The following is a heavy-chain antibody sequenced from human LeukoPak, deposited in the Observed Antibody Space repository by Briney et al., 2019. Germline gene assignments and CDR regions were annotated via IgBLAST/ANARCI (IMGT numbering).Heavy chain of an antibody. D-gene: IGHD4-17*01. Sequence: GASVKVSCKASGYTFTSYDINWVRQATGQGLEWMGWMNPNSGNTGYAQKFQGRVTMTRNTSISTAYMELSSLRSEDTAVYYCARGHWRYDYGDSGGGDYYYYMDVWGKGTTVTISS. CDR2: MNPNSGNT. V-gene: IGHV1-8*01. CDR3: ARGHWRYDYGDSGGGDYYYYMDV. J-gene: IGHJ6*03. CDR1: GYTFTSYD.